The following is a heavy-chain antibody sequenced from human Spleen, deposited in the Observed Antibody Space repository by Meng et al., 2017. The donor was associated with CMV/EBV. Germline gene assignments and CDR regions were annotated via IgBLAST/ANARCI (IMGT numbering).Heavy chain of an antibody. J-gene: IGHJ4*02. CDR3: AKPEWLPDY. CDR2: IKQDGGEK. V-gene: IGHV3-7*01. CDR1: GFTFSSYW. Sequence: GESLKISCVASGFTFSSYWMNWVRQAPGKGLEWVANIKQDGGEKFYVDSVKGRFTISRDNAKASLYLQMNSLRAEDTAVYYCAKPEWLPDYWGQGTLVTVSS. D-gene: IGHD3-3*01.